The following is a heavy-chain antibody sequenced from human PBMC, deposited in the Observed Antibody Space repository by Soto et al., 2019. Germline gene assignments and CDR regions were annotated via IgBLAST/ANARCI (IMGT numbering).Heavy chain of an antibody. CDR1: GFTVSSNY. Sequence: EVQLVESGGGLIQPGGSLRLSCAASGFTVSSNYMSWVRQAPGKGLEWVSVIYSGGSTYYADSVKGRFTISRDNSKNTLYLQMNSLRAEDTAVYYCALTHNPEYYDGMDVWGQGTTVTVSS. V-gene: IGHV3-53*01. D-gene: IGHD1-1*01. CDR2: IYSGGST. CDR3: ALTHNPEYYDGMDV. J-gene: IGHJ6*02.